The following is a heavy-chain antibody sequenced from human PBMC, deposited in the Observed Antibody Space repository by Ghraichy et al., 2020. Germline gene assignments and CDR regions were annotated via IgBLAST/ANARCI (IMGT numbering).Heavy chain of an antibody. J-gene: IGHJ5*02. CDR3: VKDGPLPGDPTDLRPGDH. D-gene: IGHD1-26*01. CDR2: IRTDGGRT. V-gene: IGHV3-30*02. Sequence: GGSLRLSCTASRFIFSNSGFHWIRQPPGRGLEWVSFIRTDGGRTQYADSVKGRFTISRDNSKNMVSLQMNSLRVEDTALYYCVKDGPLPGDPTDLRPGDHWGQGTRVTVSS. CDR1: RFIFSNSG.